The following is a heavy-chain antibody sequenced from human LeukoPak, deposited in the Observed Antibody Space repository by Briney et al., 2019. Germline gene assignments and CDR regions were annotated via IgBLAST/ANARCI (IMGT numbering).Heavy chain of an antibody. Sequence: ASVKVSCKASGYTFTGYYIHWVRQAPGQGLEWMGWINPNSGVTNYAQKFQGRVTMTRDTSITTAYMELSRLRSDDTAVYYCARDNREVRGGDCFDVWGKGTRSPSPQ. J-gene: IGHJ6*04. D-gene: IGHD2-21*02. CDR1: GYTFTGYY. CDR3: ARDNREVRGGDCFDV. CDR2: INPNSGVT. V-gene: IGHV1-2*02.